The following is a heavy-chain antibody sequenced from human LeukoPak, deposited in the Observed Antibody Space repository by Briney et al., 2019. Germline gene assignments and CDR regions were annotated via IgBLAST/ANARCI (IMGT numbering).Heavy chain of an antibody. CDR3: STGPRSLPY. CDR1: GLSFSDSY. CDR2: ISGMGHDI. Sequence: GGSLRLFCVVSGLSFSDSYMTWIRQTPGMGLESLAYISGMGHDIYYAYSVKGRFTTSRDNAKTSLYLQMNSLRPEDTALYYCSTGPRSLPYWGPGTLVTVSS. V-gene: IGHV3-11*01. D-gene: IGHD4-23*01. J-gene: IGHJ4*01.